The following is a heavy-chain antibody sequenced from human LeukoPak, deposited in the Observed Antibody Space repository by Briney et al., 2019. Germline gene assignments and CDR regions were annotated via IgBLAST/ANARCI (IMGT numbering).Heavy chain of an antibody. Sequence: PSETLSLTCAVSGGSISSGGYSWSWIRQPPGKGLEWIGYIYHSGSTYYNPSLKSRVSISIDKSKNQFSLNLSPVTAADTAVYYCASTIDSGGNYFGYWGQGTLVTVSS. CDR3: ASTIDSGGNYFGY. D-gene: IGHD2-15*01. CDR2: IYHSGST. V-gene: IGHV4-30-2*01. CDR1: GGSISSGGYS. J-gene: IGHJ4*02.